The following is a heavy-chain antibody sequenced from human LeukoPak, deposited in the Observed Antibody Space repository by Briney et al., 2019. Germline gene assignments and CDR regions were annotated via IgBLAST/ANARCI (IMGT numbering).Heavy chain of an antibody. V-gene: IGHV4-39*01. J-gene: IGHJ6*03. Sequence: SETLSLTCTVSGGSISSSSYYWGWIRQPPGKGLEWIGSIYYSGSTYYNPSLKSRVTISVDTSKNQFSLKLSSVTAADTAVYYCASRQRRGSSWTYYYYYMDVWGKGTTVTISS. CDR2: IYYSGST. CDR3: ASRQRRGSSWTYYYYYMDV. D-gene: IGHD6-13*01. CDR1: GGSISSSSYY.